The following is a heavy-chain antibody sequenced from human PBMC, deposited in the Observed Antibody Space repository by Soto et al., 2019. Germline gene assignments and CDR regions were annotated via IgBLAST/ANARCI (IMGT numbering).Heavy chain of an antibody. J-gene: IGHJ5*02. D-gene: IGHD2-2*01. CDR2: IIPIFGTA. CDR3: ARDMVYCSSTSCWFGNWFDP. CDR1: GGTFSSYA. V-gene: IGHV1-69*13. Sequence: AXVKVSCKASGGTFSSYASSWVRQAPGQGLEWMGGIIPIFGTANYAQKFQGRVTITADESTSTAYMELSSLRSEDTAVYYCARDMVYCSSTSCWFGNWFDPCGEGTLVTXSS.